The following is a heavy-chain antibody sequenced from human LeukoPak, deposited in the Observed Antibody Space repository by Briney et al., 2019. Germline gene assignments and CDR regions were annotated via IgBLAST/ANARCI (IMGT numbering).Heavy chain of an antibody. CDR1: GFTFSSYA. V-gene: IGHV3-30-3*01. J-gene: IGHJ6*02. D-gene: IGHD2-2*01. CDR3: ARVTGGYCSSTSCFRYYYGMDV. CDR2: ISYDGSNK. Sequence: GSLRLSCAASGFTFSSYAMHWVRQAPGKGLEWVAVISYDGSNKYYADSVKGRFTISRDNSKNTLYLQMNSLRAEDTAMYYCARVTGGYCSSTSCFRYYYGMDVWGQGTTVTVSS.